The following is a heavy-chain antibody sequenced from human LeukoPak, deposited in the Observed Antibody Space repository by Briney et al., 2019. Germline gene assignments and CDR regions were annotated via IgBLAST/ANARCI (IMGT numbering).Heavy chain of an antibody. CDR3: ARNYCSGGSCYSGLDY. D-gene: IGHD2-15*01. Sequence: PSETLSLTCTVSGGSVSSYYWSWIRQPAGKGLEWIGRIYTSGSTNYNPSLKSRVTMSVDTSKNQFSLKVSSVTAADTAVYYCARNYCSGGSCYSGLDYWGQGTLVTVSS. CDR2: IYTSGST. V-gene: IGHV4-4*07. CDR1: GGSVSSYY. J-gene: IGHJ4*02.